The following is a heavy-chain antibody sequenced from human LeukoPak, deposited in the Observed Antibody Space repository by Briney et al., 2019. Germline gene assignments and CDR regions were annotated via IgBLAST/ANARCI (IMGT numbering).Heavy chain of an antibody. Sequence: PSETLSLTCTVSGGSISSGSYYWSWIRQPAGKGLEWIGRIYTSGSSNYNPSLKSRVTISVDTSKNQFSLKLSSVPAADTAVYYCARGMRDGYNKWFDPWGQGTLVTVSS. D-gene: IGHD5-24*01. CDR1: GGSISSGSYY. V-gene: IGHV4-61*02. J-gene: IGHJ5*02. CDR2: IYTSGSS. CDR3: ARGMRDGYNKWFDP.